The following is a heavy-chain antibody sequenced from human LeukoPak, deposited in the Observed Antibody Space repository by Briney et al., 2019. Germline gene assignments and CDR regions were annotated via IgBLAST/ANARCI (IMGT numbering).Heavy chain of an antibody. J-gene: IGHJ4*02. Sequence: ASVKVSCKASGYTFTSYGISWVRQAPGQGLEWMGWISAYNGNTNYAQKLQGRVTMTTDTSTSTAYMEMRSMRSDDTAVYYCAREVPYDTSVYYQPFDFWGQGTLVTVSS. CDR3: AREVPYDTSVYYQPFDF. CDR1: GYTFTSYG. CDR2: ISAYNGNT. V-gene: IGHV1-18*01. D-gene: IGHD3-22*01.